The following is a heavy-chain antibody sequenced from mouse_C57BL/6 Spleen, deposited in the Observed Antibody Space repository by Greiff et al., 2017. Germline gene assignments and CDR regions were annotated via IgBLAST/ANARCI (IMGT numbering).Heavy chain of an antibody. CDR1: GYTFTSYW. D-gene: IGHD1-1*01. CDR3: ARLITTGGYFDV. Sequence: QVHVKQPGTELVKPGASVKLSCKASGYTFTSYWMHWVKQRPGQGLEWIGNINPSNGGTNYNEKFKSKATLTVDKSSSTAYMQLSSLTSEDSAVYYCARLITTGGYFDVWGTGTTVTVSS. J-gene: IGHJ1*03. CDR2: INPSNGGT. V-gene: IGHV1-53*01.